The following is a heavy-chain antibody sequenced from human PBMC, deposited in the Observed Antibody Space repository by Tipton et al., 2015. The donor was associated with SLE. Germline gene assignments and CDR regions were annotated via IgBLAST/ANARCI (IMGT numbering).Heavy chain of an antibody. Sequence: SLRLSCAASGFSVSSNYMNWVRQAPGKGLEWVSTISSNGGRTDYADSVKGRFTISRDNSRNTLYVQMNSLRAEDTAVYYCARRAVTGFVDYYYFDNWGQGTLVTVSS. V-gene: IGHV3-53*01. CDR3: ARRAVTGFVDYYYFDN. J-gene: IGHJ4*02. D-gene: IGHD4/OR15-4a*01. CDR2: SSNGGRT. CDR1: GFSVSSNY.